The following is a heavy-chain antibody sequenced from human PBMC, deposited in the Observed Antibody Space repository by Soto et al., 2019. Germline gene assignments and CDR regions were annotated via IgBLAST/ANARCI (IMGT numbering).Heavy chain of an antibody. J-gene: IGHJ4*02. V-gene: IGHV3-23*01. D-gene: IGHD4-17*01. CDR3: ARLDGTTVLITGFFKY. CDR1: GFTFSSYA. Sequence: EVQLLESGGGLVQAGGSLRLSCAASGFTFSSYAMTWVHQAPGKGLEWVSLTSDDGNSTYYADSVKGRFTISRDNSKNTLFLQMNSLRAEDTAVYYCARLDGTTVLITGFFKYWGQGTLVTVSS. CDR2: TSDDGNST.